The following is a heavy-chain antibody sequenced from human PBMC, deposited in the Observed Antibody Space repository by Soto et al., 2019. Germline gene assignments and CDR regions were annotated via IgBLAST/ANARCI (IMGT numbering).Heavy chain of an antibody. CDR2: IYYSGST. CDR1: GGSISSGGYY. Sequence: QVQLQESGPGLVKPSQTLSLTCTVSGGSISSGGYYWSWIRQHPGKGLEWIGYIYYSGSTYYNPSLKSRVTISVDTSKNQFALKLISVTAADTAVYYCARAAAAGTFIFDYWGQGTLVTVSS. CDR3: ARAAAAGTFIFDY. J-gene: IGHJ4*02. D-gene: IGHD6-13*01. V-gene: IGHV4-31*03.